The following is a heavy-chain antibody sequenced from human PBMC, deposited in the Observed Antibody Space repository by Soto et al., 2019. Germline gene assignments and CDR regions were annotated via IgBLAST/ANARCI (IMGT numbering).Heavy chain of an antibody. V-gene: IGHV4-34*01. CDR1: GGSFSGYY. CDR2: INHSGST. J-gene: IGHJ4*02. Sequence: SETLSLTCAVYGGSFSGYYWSWIRQPPGKGLEWIGEINHSGSTNYNPSLKSRVTISVDTSKNQFSLKLSSVTAADTAVYYCARGHCTNGVCLPFDYWGQGTLVTVSS. CDR3: ARGHCTNGVCLPFDY. D-gene: IGHD2-8*01.